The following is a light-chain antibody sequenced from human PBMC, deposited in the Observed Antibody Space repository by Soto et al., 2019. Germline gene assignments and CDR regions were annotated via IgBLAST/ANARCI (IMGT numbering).Light chain of an antibody. V-gene: IGLV2-23*01. Sequence: QSALTQPASVSGSHGQSITISCTGTSSDVGSYNLVSWYQQHPGKAPKLMIYEGSKRPSGVSNRFSGSKSGNTASLTISGLQAEDEADYYCCSYAGSSTLWVFGGGTNLTVL. CDR2: EGS. CDR3: CSYAGSSTLWV. J-gene: IGLJ3*02. CDR1: SSDVGSYNL.